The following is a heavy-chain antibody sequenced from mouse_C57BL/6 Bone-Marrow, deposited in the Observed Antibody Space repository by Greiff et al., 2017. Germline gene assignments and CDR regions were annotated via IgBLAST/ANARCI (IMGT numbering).Heavy chain of an antibody. CDR3: ARGRNYAMDY. V-gene: IGHV1-42*01. J-gene: IGHJ4*01. CDR2: INPSTGGT. CDR1: GYSFTGYY. Sequence: EVQLKESGPELVKPGASVKISCKASGYSFTGYYMNWVKQSPEKSLEWIGEINPSTGGTTYNQKFKAKATLTVDKSSSTAYMQLKSLTSEDSAVYYCARGRNYAMDYWGQGTSVTVSS.